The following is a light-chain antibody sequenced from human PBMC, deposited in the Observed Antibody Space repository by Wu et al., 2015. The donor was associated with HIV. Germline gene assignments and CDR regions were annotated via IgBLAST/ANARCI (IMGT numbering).Light chain of an antibody. CDR2: DAS. V-gene: IGKV3-11*01. Sequence: EIVLTQSPATLSLSPGERATLSCRASQSVSNFLAWYQQKPGQAPRLLIYDASNRPTGIPDRFSGSGSGTDFTLTISSLDPEDFAVYYCQQRSTWPRVSFGGGTKVEIK. J-gene: IGKJ4*01. CDR3: QQRSTWPRVS. CDR1: QSVSNF.